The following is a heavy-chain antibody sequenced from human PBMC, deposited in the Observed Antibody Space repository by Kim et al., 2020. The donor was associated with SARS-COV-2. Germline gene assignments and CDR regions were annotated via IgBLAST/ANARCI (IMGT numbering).Heavy chain of an antibody. D-gene: IGHD6-6*01. V-gene: IGHV1-18*01. CDR1: GYTFTSYG. J-gene: IGHJ4*02. CDR3: ARVTIAARRTWGVDTFFDY. CDR2: ISAYNGNT. Sequence: ASVKVSCKASGYTFTSYGISWVRQAPGQGLEWMGWISAYNGNTNYAQKLQGRVTMTTDTSTSTAYMELRSLRSDDTAVYYCARVTIAARRTWGVDTFFDYWGQGTLVTVSS.